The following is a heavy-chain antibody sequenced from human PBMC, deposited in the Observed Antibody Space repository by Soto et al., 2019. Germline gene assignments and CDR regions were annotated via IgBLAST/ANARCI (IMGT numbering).Heavy chain of an antibody. V-gene: IGHV3-23*01. CDR3: AKVEHMTPYTHLR. CDR2: ISGRDAYT. Sequence: DVQVLESGGGLVQPGGSLRLSCEASGFTISNYGMAWVRQAPGKGLEWVSAISGRDAYTYYADSVKGRFTISRDNSKNTLYLQMSSLTAEDTALYYCAKVEHMTPYTHLRWGQGTLVTVSS. CDR1: GFTISNYG. J-gene: IGHJ4*02. D-gene: IGHD1-1*01.